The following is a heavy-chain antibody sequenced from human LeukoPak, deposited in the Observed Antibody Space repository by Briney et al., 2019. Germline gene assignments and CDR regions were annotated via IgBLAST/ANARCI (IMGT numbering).Heavy chain of an antibody. J-gene: IGHJ4*02. CDR1: GGSISSYS. Sequence: SETLSLTCTVSGGSISSYSYSWIRQPAGKGLEWIGRIYTSGSTNYNPSLKSRVTMSVDTSKNQFSLKLSSVTAADSAVYYCARDGYGSGSYSFDYWGQGTLVTVSS. CDR2: IYTSGST. V-gene: IGHV4-4*07. CDR3: ARDGYGSGSYSFDY. D-gene: IGHD3-10*01.